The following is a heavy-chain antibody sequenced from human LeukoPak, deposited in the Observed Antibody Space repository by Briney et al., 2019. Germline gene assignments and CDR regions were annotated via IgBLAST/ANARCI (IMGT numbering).Heavy chain of an antibody. CDR1: GGSISSYY. V-gene: IGHV4-59*01. CDR2: IYYSGST. J-gene: IGHJ4*02. Sequence: SETLSLTCTVSGGSISSYYRSWIRQPPGKGLEWIGYIYYSGSTNYNPSLKSRVTISVDTSKNQFSLKLSSVTAADTAVYYCARAGGSGSYLVWGQGTLVTVSS. D-gene: IGHD3-10*01. CDR3: ARAGGSGSYLV.